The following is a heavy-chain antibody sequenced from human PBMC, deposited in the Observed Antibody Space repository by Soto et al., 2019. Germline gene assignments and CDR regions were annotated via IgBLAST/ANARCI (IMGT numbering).Heavy chain of an antibody. Sequence: ESGGGVVQPGRSLRLSCAASGFTFSSYGMHWVRQAPGKGLEWVAVISYDGSNKYYADSVKGRFTISRDNSKNTLYLQMNSLRAEDTDVYYGAKEGGRRGDPREKYFDYWGQGTLVTVSS. V-gene: IGHV3-30*18. J-gene: IGHJ4*02. D-gene: IGHD3-16*01. CDR1: GFTFSSYG. CDR2: ISYDGSNK. CDR3: AKEGGRRGDPREKYFDY.